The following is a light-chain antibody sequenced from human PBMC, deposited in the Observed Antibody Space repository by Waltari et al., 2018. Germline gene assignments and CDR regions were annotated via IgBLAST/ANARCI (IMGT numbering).Light chain of an antibody. V-gene: IGKV1-5*03. CDR2: MAS. Sequence: DIQMTQSPSTLSASVGDRVTITCRASHNITSWLAWYQQKPGKAPKLLIYMASSLETGVPSRFSGSESGTEFTLTINSLQPDDFATYYCQQYNSYHIFTFGPGTKVEI. J-gene: IGKJ3*01. CDR1: HNITSW. CDR3: QQYNSYHIFT.